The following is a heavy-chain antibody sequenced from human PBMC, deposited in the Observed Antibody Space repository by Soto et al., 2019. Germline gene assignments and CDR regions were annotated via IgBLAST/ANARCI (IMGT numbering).Heavy chain of an antibody. V-gene: IGHV1-3*01. J-gene: IGHJ5*02. CDR2: INAGNGNT. CDR3: ARGHRARVTQNWFDP. D-gene: IGHD2-21*02. Sequence: ASVKVSCKASGYTFTSYAMHWVRQAPGQRLEWMGWINAGNGNTKYSQKFQGRVTITRDTSASTAYMELSSLRSEDTAVYYCARGHRARVTQNWFDPWGQGTLVTVSP. CDR1: GYTFTSYA.